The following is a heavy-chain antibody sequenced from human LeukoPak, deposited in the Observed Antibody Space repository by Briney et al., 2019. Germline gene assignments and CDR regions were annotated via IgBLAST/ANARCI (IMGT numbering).Heavy chain of an antibody. CDR3: AKVGALVRGSFDY. J-gene: IGHJ4*02. D-gene: IGHD3-10*01. Sequence: PGGSLRLSCAASGFTFNAYAMSWVRQAPGKGLEWVSAIVGSGDSTYYADSVKGRFTISRDSSNNTLYLQMNSLRAEDTAVYYCAKVGALVRGSFDYWGQGTLVTVSS. V-gene: IGHV3-23*01. CDR1: GFTFNAYA. CDR2: IVGSGDST.